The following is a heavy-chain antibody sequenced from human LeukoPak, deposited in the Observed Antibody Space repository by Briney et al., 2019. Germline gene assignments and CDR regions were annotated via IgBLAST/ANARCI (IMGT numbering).Heavy chain of an antibody. CDR1: GGSISSNNW. V-gene: IGHV4-4*02. D-gene: IGHD3-22*01. Sequence: SETLSLTCAVSGGSISSNNWWNWVRQPPGKGLEWIGEIYHSGSTDYNPSLKSRVTISVDTSKNQFSLKLRSVTAADTAVYYCARVGGITTIVVLITDAFDIWGQGTMVTVSS. CDR3: ARVGGITTIVVLITDAFDI. CDR2: IYHSGST. J-gene: IGHJ3*02.